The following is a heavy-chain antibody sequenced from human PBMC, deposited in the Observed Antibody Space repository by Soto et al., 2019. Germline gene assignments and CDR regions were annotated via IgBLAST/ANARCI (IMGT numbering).Heavy chain of an antibody. V-gene: IGHV1-2*02. D-gene: IGHD3-3*01. CDR2: INPNSGGT. CDR1: GYTFTGYY. CDR3: ARSGSGNRDYFDY. Sequence: ASVKVSFKACGYTFTGYYMHWLRQAPGQGLEWMGWINPNSGGTNYAQKFQGRVTMTRDTSISTAYMELSRLRSDDTAVYYCARSGSGNRDYFDYWGQGTLVTVSS. J-gene: IGHJ4*02.